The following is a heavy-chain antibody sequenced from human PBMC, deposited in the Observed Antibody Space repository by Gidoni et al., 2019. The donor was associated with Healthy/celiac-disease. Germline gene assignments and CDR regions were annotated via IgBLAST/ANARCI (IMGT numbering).Heavy chain of an antibody. V-gene: IGHV3-48*02. Sequence: EVQLVESGGGLVQPGGSLRLSCAASGFTFSSYSMNWVRQAPGKGLEWVSYISSSSSTIYYADSVKGRFTISRDNAKNSLYLQMNSLRDEDTAVYYCARGWITMVRGELNLPFDYWGQGTLVTVSS. CDR3: ARGWITMVRGELNLPFDY. CDR2: ISSSSSTI. D-gene: IGHD3-10*01. J-gene: IGHJ4*02. CDR1: GFTFSSYS.